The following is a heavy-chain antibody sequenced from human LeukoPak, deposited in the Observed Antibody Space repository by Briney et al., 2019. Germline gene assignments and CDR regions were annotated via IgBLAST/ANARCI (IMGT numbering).Heavy chain of an antibody. J-gene: IGHJ4*02. CDR3: AKYHPSTAPPFDC. D-gene: IGHD2-2*01. Sequence: GGSLRLSCAASGFTFSDDSMTWVRQAPGKGLEWVSSITPSGTITHYADSVKGRFTISRDSSQNTLSLQMNSLRAEDTALYYCAKYHPSTAPPFDCWGQGTLVTVSS. V-gene: IGHV3-23*01. CDR2: ITPSGTIT. CDR1: GFTFSDDS.